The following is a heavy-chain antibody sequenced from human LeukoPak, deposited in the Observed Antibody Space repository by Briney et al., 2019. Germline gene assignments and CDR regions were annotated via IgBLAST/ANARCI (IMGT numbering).Heavy chain of an antibody. Sequence: SETLSLTCTVSGGSISSYYWSWIRQPAGKGLEWIGRIYTSRSTNYNPSLKSRVTMSVDTSKNQFSLNLRSVTAADTAVYYCARDLISGYRGNRFDPWGQGTLVTVSS. D-gene: IGHD3-22*01. V-gene: IGHV4-4*07. CDR3: ARDLISGYRGNRFDP. CDR1: GGSISSYY. J-gene: IGHJ5*02. CDR2: IYTSRST.